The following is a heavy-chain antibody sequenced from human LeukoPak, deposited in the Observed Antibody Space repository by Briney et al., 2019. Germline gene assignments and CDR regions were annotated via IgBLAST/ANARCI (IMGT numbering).Heavy chain of an antibody. D-gene: IGHD3-22*01. V-gene: IGHV4-59*01. Sequence: PSETLSLTCTASGGSISGFYWNWIRQPPGKGLEWIGYVYYSGNTNYNPSLKSRVTISVDTSKNQFSLKVSSVTAADTAIYYCARRLYDSSGYYLDYWGQGTLVTVSS. CDR2: VYYSGNT. CDR3: ARRLYDSSGYYLDY. CDR1: GGSISGFY. J-gene: IGHJ4*02.